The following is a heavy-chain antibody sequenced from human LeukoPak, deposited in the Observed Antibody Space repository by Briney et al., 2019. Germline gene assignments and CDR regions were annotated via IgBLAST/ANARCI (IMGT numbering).Heavy chain of an antibody. V-gene: IGHV3-30*02. D-gene: IGHD3-10*01. CDR2: IRYDGSNK. CDR1: GFTFSSYG. CDR3: ARAGGRLLLWFGELLSAYFDY. J-gene: IGHJ4*02. Sequence: GGSLRLSCAASGFTFSSYGMHWVRQAPGKGLEWVAFIRYDGSNKYYADSVKGRFTISRDNSKNTLYLHVNSLRPEDTAVYYCARAGGRLLLWFGELLSAYFDYWGQGTLVTVSS.